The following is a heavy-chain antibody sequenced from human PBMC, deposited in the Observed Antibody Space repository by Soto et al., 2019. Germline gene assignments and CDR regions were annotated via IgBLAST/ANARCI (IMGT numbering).Heavy chain of an antibody. V-gene: IGHV3-23*01. CDR3: ANPIPKTGTTFGF. D-gene: IGHD1-1*01. Sequence: QLLESGGGFVQPGGSLRLSCVTSGFTFSNFAMAWVRQAPGEGLAWVSAISGSGDDTFYADSMKGRFTISRDNSKYTLYLQINSLRAEDTAVYYCANPIPKTGTTFGFWGQGTLVTVSS. J-gene: IGHJ4*02. CDR1: GFTFSNFA. CDR2: ISGSGDDT.